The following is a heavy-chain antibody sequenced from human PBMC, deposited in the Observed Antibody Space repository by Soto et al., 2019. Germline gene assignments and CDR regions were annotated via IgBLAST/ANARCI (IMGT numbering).Heavy chain of an antibody. CDR2: ISGSGGST. Sequence: PGGSLRLSCAASGFTFSSYAMSWVRQAPGKGLEWVSAISGSGGSTYYADSVKGRFSISRDNSKNTLYLQMNSLRAEDTAVYYCAKDDQTTDYYYYMDVWGKGTTVTVSS. V-gene: IGHV3-23*01. D-gene: IGHD4-17*01. CDR3: AKDDQTTDYYYYMDV. J-gene: IGHJ6*03. CDR1: GFTFSSYA.